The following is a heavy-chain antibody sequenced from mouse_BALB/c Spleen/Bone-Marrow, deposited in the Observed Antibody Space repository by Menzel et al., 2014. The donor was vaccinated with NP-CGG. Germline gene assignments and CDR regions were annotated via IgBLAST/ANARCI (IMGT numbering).Heavy chain of an antibody. J-gene: IGHJ2*01. CDR1: GYTFTSYW. V-gene: IGHV1-87*01. CDR2: IYPGDGDT. CDR3: ARGFPFDY. Sequence: VQLQQSGAELARPGASVKLSCKASGYTFTSYWMQWVKQRPGQGLEWIGAIYPGDGDTRYTQKFKGKAPLTADKSSSTAYMRLRSLASEDSAVYYCARGFPFDYWGQGTTRTVSS.